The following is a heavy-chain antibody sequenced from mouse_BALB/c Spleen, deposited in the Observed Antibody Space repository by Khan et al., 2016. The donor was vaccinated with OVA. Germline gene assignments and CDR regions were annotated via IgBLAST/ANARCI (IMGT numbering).Heavy chain of an antibody. J-gene: IGHJ1*01. CDR2: TNPGSGGS. CDR3: ARSGDGYYHWYFDV. V-gene: IGHV1-54*03. D-gene: IGHD2-3*01. CDR1: GYAFTNYL. Sequence: QVQLQQSGAELVRPGTSVKVSCKASGYAFTNYLIEWVKQRPGQGLEWIGLTNPGSGGSNYNENFKGKATLTTDKSSSTAYMQLSSLTSDDSAVYFCARSGDGYYHWYFDVWGAGTTVTVSS.